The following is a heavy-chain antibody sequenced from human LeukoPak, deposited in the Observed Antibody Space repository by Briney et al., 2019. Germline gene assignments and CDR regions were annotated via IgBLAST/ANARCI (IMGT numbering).Heavy chain of an antibody. Sequence: KPGGSLRLSCAASGFTFSSYSMNWVRQAPGKGLEWVSSISSSSSYIYYADSVKGRFTISRDNAKNSLYLQMNSLRAEDTAVYYCARFHHDRPGYGDYHSGFDYWGQGTLVTVSS. J-gene: IGHJ4*02. D-gene: IGHD4-17*01. V-gene: IGHV3-21*01. CDR2: ISSSSSYI. CDR1: GFTFSSYS. CDR3: ARFHHDRPGYGDYHSGFDY.